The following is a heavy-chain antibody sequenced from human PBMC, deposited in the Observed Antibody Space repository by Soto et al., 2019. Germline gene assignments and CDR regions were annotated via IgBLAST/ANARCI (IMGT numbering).Heavy chain of an antibody. D-gene: IGHD3-9*01. CDR1: GGSVSSSSYY. J-gene: IGHJ4*02. CDR2: VYYSGST. V-gene: IGHV4-39*01. Sequence: QLQLQESGPGLVKPSETLSLTCTVSGGSVSSSSYYWGWVRQPPGKGLEWIGGVYYSGSTYHNPALESRVTISVDKSKNQFSLKLMSLSAADTAVYYCGRLEGLATISYYFDYWGQGALVTVSS. CDR3: GRLEGLATISYYFDY.